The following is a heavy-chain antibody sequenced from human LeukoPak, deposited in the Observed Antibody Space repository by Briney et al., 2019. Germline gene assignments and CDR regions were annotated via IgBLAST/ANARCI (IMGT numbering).Heavy chain of an antibody. CDR1: GASISSYY. Sequence: SETLSLTCTVSGASISSYYWSWIRQPPGKGLEWIGDIYYSGSIKYNPSLKSRVTISVDRSKNQFSLKLSSVTAADTAVYYCARGVVVPAAKAYYFDYWGQGTLVTVSS. D-gene: IGHD2-2*01. V-gene: IGHV4-59*12. J-gene: IGHJ4*02. CDR3: ARGVVVPAAKAYYFDY. CDR2: IYYSGSI.